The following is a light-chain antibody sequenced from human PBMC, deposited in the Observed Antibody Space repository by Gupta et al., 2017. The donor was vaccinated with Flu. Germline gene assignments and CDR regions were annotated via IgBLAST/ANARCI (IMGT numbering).Light chain of an antibody. Sequence: ASQMTESPSSLSASVGDRVTITCRASQGIRNDLGWYQQKPGKAPKLLIYASSSLQSGVPSRFSGSGSGTDFTLTISSLQPEDFATYYCLQDYNYPYSFGQGTKLEIK. J-gene: IGKJ2*03. CDR2: ASS. CDR3: LQDYNYPYS. V-gene: IGKV1-6*01. CDR1: QGIRND.